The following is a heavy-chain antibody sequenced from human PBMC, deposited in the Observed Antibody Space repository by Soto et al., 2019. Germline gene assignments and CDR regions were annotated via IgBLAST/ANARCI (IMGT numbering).Heavy chain of an antibody. CDR2: IKSDGSST. J-gene: IGHJ3*02. V-gene: IGHV3-74*01. CDR1: GYPFSCYW. Sequence: PGGSLRLSCTASGFTASGYPFSCYWMHWVRQAPGRGLVWVSLIKSDGSSTSYADSVKGRFTISRDNAKNTLYLQMNSLRADDTAGYSGSRDRSYVWDICGKETMV. CDR3: SRDRSYVWDI. D-gene: IGHD3-16*01.